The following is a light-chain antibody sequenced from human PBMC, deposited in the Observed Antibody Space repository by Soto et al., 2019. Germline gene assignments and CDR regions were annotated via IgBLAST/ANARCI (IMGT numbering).Light chain of an antibody. Sequence: DIQMTQSPSTLSGSVGDRVTITCRASQSISSWLAWYQQKPGKAPKLLIYGASTLQSGVPSRFSGSGSGTDFTLTISCLQSDDFATYYCQHYNSYSEAFGQGTKVDIK. CDR3: QHYNSYSEA. J-gene: IGKJ1*01. CDR1: QSISSW. V-gene: IGKV1-5*01. CDR2: GAS.